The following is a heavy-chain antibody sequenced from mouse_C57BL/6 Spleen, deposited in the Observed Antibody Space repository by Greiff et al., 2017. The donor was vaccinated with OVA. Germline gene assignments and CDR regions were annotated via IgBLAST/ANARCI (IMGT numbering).Heavy chain of an antibody. CDR3: ARRRDDYDVGYAMDY. Sequence: QVQLKESGAELVKPGASVKMSCKASGYTFTTYPIEWMKQNHGKSLEWIGNFHPYNDDTKYNEKFKGKATLTVEKSSSTVYLELSRLTSDDSAVYYCARRRDDYDVGYAMDYWGQGTSVTVSS. J-gene: IGHJ4*01. V-gene: IGHV1-47*01. CDR1: GYTFTTYP. CDR2: FHPYNDDT. D-gene: IGHD2-4*01.